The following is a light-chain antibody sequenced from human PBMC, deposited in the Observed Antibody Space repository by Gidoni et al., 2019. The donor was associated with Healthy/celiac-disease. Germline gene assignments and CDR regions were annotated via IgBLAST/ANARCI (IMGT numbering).Light chain of an antibody. Sequence: DIQMTQSPSSLSASVGDRVTITCRASQSISSYLNWYQQKPGKAPKLLLYAASSLQSGVPSRFSGSGSGTDFTLTISILQPEDFATYYCQQSYSTPPWTCGQGIKVEIK. CDR3: QQSYSTPPWT. J-gene: IGKJ1*01. V-gene: IGKV1-39*01. CDR2: AAS. CDR1: QSISSY.